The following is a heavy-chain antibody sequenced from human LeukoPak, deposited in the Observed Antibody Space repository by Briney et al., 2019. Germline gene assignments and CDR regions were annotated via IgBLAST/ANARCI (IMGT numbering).Heavy chain of an antibody. CDR2: ISYDGSNK. V-gene: IGHV3-30-3*01. CDR1: GFTFSSYA. D-gene: IGHD2-15*01. Sequence: PGGSLRLSCAASGFTFSSYAMHWVRQAPGKGLEWVAVISYDGSNKYYADSVKGRFTISRDNSKNTLYLQMNSLRAEDTAVYYCAKDLANGRYYFDYWGQGTLVTVSS. CDR3: AKDLANGRYYFDY. J-gene: IGHJ4*02.